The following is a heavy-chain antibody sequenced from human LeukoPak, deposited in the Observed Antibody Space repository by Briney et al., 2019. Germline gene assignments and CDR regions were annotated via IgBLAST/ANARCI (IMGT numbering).Heavy chain of an antibody. CDR1: GFTFSSYS. CDR2: ISSSSSYI. V-gene: IGHV3-21*01. Sequence: GGSLRLSCAAYGFTFSSYSMNWVRQPPGKGLEWVSSISSSSSYIYYADSVKGRFTISRDNAKNSLYLQMNSLRAEDTAVYYCAILPAPLAMAPMGVWGKGTTVTVSS. CDR3: AILPAPLAMAPMGV. J-gene: IGHJ6*04. D-gene: IGHD5-18*01.